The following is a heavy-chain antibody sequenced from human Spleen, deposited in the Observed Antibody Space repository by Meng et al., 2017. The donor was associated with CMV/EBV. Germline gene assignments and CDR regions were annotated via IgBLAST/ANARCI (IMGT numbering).Heavy chain of an antibody. CDR1: GYTFSSYG. D-gene: IGHD3-22*01. CDR3: ARADYYDGYGYYFDY. CDR2: IGGYNVKT. V-gene: IGHV1-18*01. J-gene: IGHJ4*02. Sequence: ASVKVSCKASGYTFSSYGVSWVRLAPGQGLEWMGWIGGYNVKTNYKQKFQDRVTMTIDTSTGTAYMELRSLRSDDTAVYYCARADYYDGYGYYFDYWGQGTLVTVS.